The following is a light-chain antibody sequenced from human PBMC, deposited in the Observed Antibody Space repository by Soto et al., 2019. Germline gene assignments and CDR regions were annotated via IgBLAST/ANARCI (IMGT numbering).Light chain of an antibody. V-gene: IGLV2-11*01. CDR3: CSYAGTPRYV. CDR1: SGDVGYYNY. J-gene: IGLJ1*01. Sequence: QSALTQPRSVSGSPGQSVTISCTGTSGDVGYYNYVSWYQQHPSKAPKVMIYDVTERPSGVPDRFSGSKSGNTASLTISGLHAEDEADYYCCSYAGTPRYVLGTGTKLTVL. CDR2: DVT.